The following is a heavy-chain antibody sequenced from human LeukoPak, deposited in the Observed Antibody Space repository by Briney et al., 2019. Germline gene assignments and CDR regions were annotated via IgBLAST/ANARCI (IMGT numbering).Heavy chain of an antibody. D-gene: IGHD3-22*01. J-gene: IGHJ6*02. V-gene: IGHV1-69*04. Sequence: AASVKVSCKASGGTFSSYAISWVRQAPGQGLEWMGRIIPILGIANYAQKFQGRVTITADKSTSTAYMELSSLRSEDTAVYYCASADYYDSSGFVYYCGMDVWGQGTTVTVSS. CDR3: ASADYYDSSGFVYYCGMDV. CDR1: GGTFSSYA. CDR2: IIPILGIA.